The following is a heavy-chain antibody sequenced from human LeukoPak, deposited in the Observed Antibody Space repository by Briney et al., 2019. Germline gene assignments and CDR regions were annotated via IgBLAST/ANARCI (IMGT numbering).Heavy chain of an antibody. CDR3: ARGGWTSIWT. J-gene: IGHJ5*02. V-gene: IGHV6-1*01. CDR1: GDSVSSNSAA. Sequence: KISQALSLTCAISGDSVSSNSAAWHWIRQSPSRGLEWLGRTYYRSKWYNDYAISVKSRITINPDTSKNQFSLQLNSVSPEDTAVYYCARGGWTSIWTWGQGTLVTVSS. CDR2: TYYRSKWYN. D-gene: IGHD1-1*01.